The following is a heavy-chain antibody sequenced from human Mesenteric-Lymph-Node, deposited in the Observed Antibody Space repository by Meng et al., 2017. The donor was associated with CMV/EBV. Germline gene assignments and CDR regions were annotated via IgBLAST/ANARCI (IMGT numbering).Heavy chain of an antibody. Sequence: GESLKISCAASGFIFSSFRMNWVRQAPGKGLEWVSSISTTNSHTYYVDSVKGRFTISRDNAKNSLYLQMNSLRAEDTAVYYCARVKWFGELSTYYYYGMDVWGQGTTVTVSS. V-gene: IGHV3-21*01. CDR2: ISTTNSHT. CDR1: GFIFSSFR. D-gene: IGHD3-10*01. J-gene: IGHJ6*02. CDR3: ARVKWFGELSTYYYYGMDV.